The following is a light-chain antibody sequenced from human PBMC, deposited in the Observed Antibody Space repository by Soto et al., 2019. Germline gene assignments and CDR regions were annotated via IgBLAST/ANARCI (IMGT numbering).Light chain of an antibody. CDR1: SSDVGGYNY. Sequence: SVLTQPASVSGSPGQSITISCTGTSSDVGGYNYVSWYQQHPGKAPRLMIYDVSNRPSGVSNRFSGSKSANTASLIISGLQAEDEADYYCSSYTRSSTLYVFGTGTKVTVL. CDR2: DVS. V-gene: IGLV2-14*01. J-gene: IGLJ1*01. CDR3: SSYTRSSTLYV.